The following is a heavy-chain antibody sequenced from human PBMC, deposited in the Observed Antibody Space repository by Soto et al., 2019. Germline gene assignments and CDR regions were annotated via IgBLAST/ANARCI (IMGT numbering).Heavy chain of an antibody. D-gene: IGHD3-3*01. V-gene: IGHV3-9*01. CDR2: INWDSGDI. Sequence: PGGSLRLSCVVSGISFDDYAMHWVRQVPGKGLEWVSGINWDSGDIGYADSVKGRFTISRDNAKNSLYLQMNSLKTEDTAVYYCAKVRSTTIFDVVSLFDYWGQGTLVTVSS. CDR1: GISFDDYA. J-gene: IGHJ4*02. CDR3: AKVRSTTIFDVVSLFDY.